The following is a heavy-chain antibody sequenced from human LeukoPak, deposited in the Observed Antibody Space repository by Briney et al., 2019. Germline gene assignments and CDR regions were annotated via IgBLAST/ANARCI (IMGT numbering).Heavy chain of an antibody. V-gene: IGHV3-23*01. J-gene: IGHJ4*02. CDR3: AKRELDY. CDR1: GGSFSGYY. CDR2: ISGSGGST. D-gene: IGHD1-7*01. Sequence: ETLSLTCGVYGGSFSGYYWVWVRQAPGKGLEWVSAISGSGGSTYYADSVKGRFTISRDNSKNTLYLQMNSLRAEDTAVYYCAKRELDYWGQGTLVTVSS.